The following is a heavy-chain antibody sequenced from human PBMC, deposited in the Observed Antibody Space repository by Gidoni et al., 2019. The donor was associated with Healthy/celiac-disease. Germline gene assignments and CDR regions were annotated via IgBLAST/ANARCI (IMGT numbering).Heavy chain of an antibody. V-gene: IGHV4-59*08. CDR1: GGSISSYY. Sequence: QVQLQESGPGLVKPSETLSLTCTASGGSISSYYWSWIRQPPGKGLEWIGYIYYSGSTNYNPSLKSRVTISVDTSKNQFSLKLSSVTAADTAVYYCARHGVGWVVAGLFDYWGQGTLVTVSS. CDR3: ARHGVGWVVAGLFDY. D-gene: IGHD2-15*01. CDR2: IYYSGST. J-gene: IGHJ4*02.